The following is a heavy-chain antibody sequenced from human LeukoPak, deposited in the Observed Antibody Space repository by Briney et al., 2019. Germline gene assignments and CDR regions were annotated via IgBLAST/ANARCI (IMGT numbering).Heavy chain of an antibody. CDR3: ARDHKISYYDSSGYYDY. D-gene: IGHD3-22*01. CDR1: GFTFSSHS. CDR2: ITSSSSYI. V-gene: IGHV3-21*01. J-gene: IGHJ4*02. Sequence: GGPLRLSCAASGFTFSSHSMNWVRQAPGKGLEWVSSITSSSSYIYYADSVKGRFTISRDNAKNSLFLQMNSLRAEDSAVYYCARDHKISYYDSSGYYDYWGQGTLVTVSS.